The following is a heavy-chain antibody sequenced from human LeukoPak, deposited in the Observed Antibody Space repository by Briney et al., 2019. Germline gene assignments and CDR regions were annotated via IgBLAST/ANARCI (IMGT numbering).Heavy chain of an antibody. CDR1: GFTFGSYS. Sequence: PEGSLRLSCAASGFTFGSYSMNWVRQAPGKGLEWVSSISSSSSYIYYADSVKGRFTISRDNAMNSLYLQMNSLRAEDTAVYYCARGPMGGVRDYYYYYMDVWGKGTTVTVSS. CDR2: ISSSSSYI. CDR3: ARGPMGGVRDYYYYYMDV. V-gene: IGHV3-21*01. J-gene: IGHJ6*03. D-gene: IGHD3-10*01.